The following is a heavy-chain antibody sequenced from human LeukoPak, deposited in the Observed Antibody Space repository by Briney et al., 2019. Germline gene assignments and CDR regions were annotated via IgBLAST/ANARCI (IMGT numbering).Heavy chain of an antibody. Sequence: SETLSLTCTVSGGSISSGSYYWSWIRQPAGKGLEWIGRIYTSGSTNYNPSLKSRVTISVDTSKNQFSLKLSSVTAADTAVYYCARDYSSSWPYYYYYMDVWGKGTTVTISS. D-gene: IGHD6-13*01. J-gene: IGHJ6*03. CDR1: GGSISSGSYY. V-gene: IGHV4-61*02. CDR2: IYTSGST. CDR3: ARDYSSSWPYYYYYMDV.